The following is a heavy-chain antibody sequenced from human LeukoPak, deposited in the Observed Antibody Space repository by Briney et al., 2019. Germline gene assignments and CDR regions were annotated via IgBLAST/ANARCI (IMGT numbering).Heavy chain of an antibody. V-gene: IGHV1-69*13. J-gene: IGHJ4*02. CDR1: GGTFSSYA. CDR2: IIPIFGTA. CDR3: ARVRYCSSTSCSYFDY. D-gene: IGHD2-2*01. Sequence: SVKASCKASGGTFSSYAISWVRQAPGQGLEWMGGIIPIFGTANYAQKFQGRVTITADESTSTAYMELSSLRSEDTAVYYCARVRYCSSTSCSYFDYWGQGTLVTVSS.